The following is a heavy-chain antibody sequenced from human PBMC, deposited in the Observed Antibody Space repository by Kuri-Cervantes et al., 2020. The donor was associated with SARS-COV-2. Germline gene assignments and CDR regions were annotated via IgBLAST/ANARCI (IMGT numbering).Heavy chain of an antibody. CDR2: ISYEGSIK. CDR3: AKVSTLFWFGEGAQNAFDV. V-gene: IGHV3-30*04. CDR1: GFSFNNFA. J-gene: IGHJ3*01. D-gene: IGHD3-10*01. Sequence: GGSLRLSCAASGFSFNNFAMNWVRQAPGKGLEWVAAISYEGSIKKYADSVRGRFTVSRDHSRDTLFLQMDGLRPEDTAMYYCAKVSTLFWFGEGAQNAFDVWGQGTMVTVSS.